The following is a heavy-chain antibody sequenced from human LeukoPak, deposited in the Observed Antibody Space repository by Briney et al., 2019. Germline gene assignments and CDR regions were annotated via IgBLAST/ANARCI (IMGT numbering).Heavy chain of an antibody. D-gene: IGHD2-2*01. V-gene: IGHV1-46*01. J-gene: IGHJ4*02. CDR1: GYTFTSYY. Sequence: ASVKVSCKASGYTFTSYYMHWVRQAPGQGLEWMGIINPSGGSTSYAQKFQGRVTMTRDTSTSTVYMEPSSLRSEDTAVYYCARSRSSYCSSTSCYDYFDYWGQGTLVTVSS. CDR2: INPSGGST. CDR3: ARSRSSYCSSTSCYDYFDY.